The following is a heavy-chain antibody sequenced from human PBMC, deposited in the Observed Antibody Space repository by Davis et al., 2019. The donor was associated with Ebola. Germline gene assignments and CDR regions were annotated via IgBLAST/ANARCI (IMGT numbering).Heavy chain of an antibody. CDR3: ARDGLPSNYPSYYYYGMDV. V-gene: IGHV1-46*02. CDR1: GGNFNNYV. D-gene: IGHD4-11*01. CDR2: INPSGGST. Sequence: ASVKVSCKTSGGNFNNYVISWVRQAPGQGLEWMGIINPSGGSTSYAQKFQGRVTMTTDTSTSTAYMELRSLRSDDTAVYYCARDGLPSNYPSYYYYGMDVWGQGTTVTVSS. J-gene: IGHJ6*02.